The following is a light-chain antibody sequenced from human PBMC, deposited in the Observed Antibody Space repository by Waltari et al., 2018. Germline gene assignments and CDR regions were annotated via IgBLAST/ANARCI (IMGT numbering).Light chain of an antibody. Sequence: DIQMTQSPSTLSASVGVSVTITCRASQSISNWLAWYQQKPGKAPKVLIYKSFTLQSGVPSRFSGSGSETEFSLTISSLQPDDFATYYCQQYNIWPYTFGQGTTLEI. CDR3: QQYNIWPYT. J-gene: IGKJ2*01. CDR2: KSF. CDR1: QSISNW. V-gene: IGKV1-5*03.